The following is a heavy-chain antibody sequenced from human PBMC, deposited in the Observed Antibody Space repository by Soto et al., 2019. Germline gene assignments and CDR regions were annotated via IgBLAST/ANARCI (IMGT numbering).Heavy chain of an antibody. J-gene: IGHJ4*02. D-gene: IGHD3-9*01. CDR3: AATAYYDILTGYFSEIDH. Sequence: ASVKVSCNASGFTFFSSAIQLVRQARGQRLEWIGWIVVGSGNTNYAQKFQERVTITRDMSTSTAYMELSSLRSEDTAVYYCAATAYYDILTGYFSEIDHWGQGTLVTVSS. V-gene: IGHV1-58*02. CDR1: GFTFFSSA. CDR2: IVVGSGNT.